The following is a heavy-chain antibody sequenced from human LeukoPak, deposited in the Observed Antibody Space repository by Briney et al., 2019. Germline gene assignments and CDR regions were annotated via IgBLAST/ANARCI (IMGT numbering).Heavy chain of an antibody. D-gene: IGHD6-13*01. J-gene: IGHJ6*02. V-gene: IGHV3-23*01. CDR2: ISGSGGST. Sequence: GGSLRLSCAASGFTFSNYAMSWVRQAPGKGLEWVSAISGSGGSTYYADSVKGRFTISRDNSKNTLYLQMNSLRAEDTAVYYCAKAAALGHSSSWFDDYYYYYGMDVWGQGTTVTVSS. CDR1: GFTFSNYA. CDR3: AKAAALGHSSSWFDDYYYYYGMDV.